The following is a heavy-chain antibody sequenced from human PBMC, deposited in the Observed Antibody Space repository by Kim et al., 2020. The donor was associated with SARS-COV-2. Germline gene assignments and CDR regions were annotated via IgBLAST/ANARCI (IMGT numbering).Heavy chain of an antibody. CDR2: IYYSGTT. CDR1: GASISGSSYY. CDR3: ARHWRGSGYVHGFDN. V-gene: IGHV4-39*01. Sequence: SETLSLTCTVSGASISGSSYYWGLVRQPPGKGLEWIGSIYYSGTTYYNPSLKSRVTISVDTSKNQFPQKLRSVTPADTTVYYCARHWRGSGYVHGFDNWGQGTMVTVFS. D-gene: IGHD5-12*01. J-gene: IGHJ3*02.